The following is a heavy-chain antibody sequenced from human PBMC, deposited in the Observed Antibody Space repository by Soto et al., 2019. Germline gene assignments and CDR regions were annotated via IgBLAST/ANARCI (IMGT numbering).Heavy chain of an antibody. CDR2: ISSTTNYI. Sequence: SLRLSCAASGFTYTRYSMNWVRQAPGKGLEWVSSISSTTNYIYYGDSMKGRFTISRDNAKNSLYLEMNSLRAEDTAVYYCARESEDLTSNFDYWGQGTLVTVSS. CDR3: ARESEDLTSNFDY. CDR1: GFTYTRYS. V-gene: IGHV3-21*06. J-gene: IGHJ4*02.